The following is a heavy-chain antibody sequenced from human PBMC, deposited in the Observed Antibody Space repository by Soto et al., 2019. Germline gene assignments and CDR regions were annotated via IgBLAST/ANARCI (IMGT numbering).Heavy chain of an antibody. CDR1: GFPFNGSA. CDR3: AGDFYYNMDV. J-gene: IGHJ6*02. V-gene: IGHV3-73*02. Sequence: EVQLVESGGGLVHPGGSLKLSCAASGFPFNGSAMHWVRQASGKGLEWVGRIRSKPNNYATAYAASLKGRFTISRDDSKNTAYLQMNSLKTEDTAVYYCAGDFYYNMDVWAKGPRSPSP. CDR2: IRSKPNNYAT.